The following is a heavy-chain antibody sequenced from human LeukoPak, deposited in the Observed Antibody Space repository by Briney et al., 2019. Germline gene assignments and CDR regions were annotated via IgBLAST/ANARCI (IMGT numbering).Heavy chain of an antibody. CDR3: ARVTGYMIEDYFDY. CDR1: RGSISSYY. J-gene: IGHJ4*02. Sequence: SETLSLTCTVSRGSISSYYWSWIRQPPGKGLEWIVYIYYSGSNNYNPSLKSRVTISVDTSKNQFSLKLSSVTAADTAVYYCARVTGYMIEDYFDYWGQGILVTVSS. D-gene: IGHD3-9*01. CDR2: IYYSGSN. V-gene: IGHV4-59*01.